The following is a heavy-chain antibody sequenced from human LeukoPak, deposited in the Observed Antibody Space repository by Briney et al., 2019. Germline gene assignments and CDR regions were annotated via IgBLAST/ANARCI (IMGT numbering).Heavy chain of an antibody. CDR2: INPRDGGT. V-gene: IGHV1-46*01. J-gene: IGHJ4*02. CDR3: ARGVFWNDGYFDY. Sequence: ASVKVSCKSSGYTFTTYYMHWVRQAPGQGPEWMGIINPRDGGTTYAQKFQGRVTMTTDTSTSTAYMELRSLRSDDTAVYYCARGVFWNDGYFDYWGQGTLVTVSS. D-gene: IGHD1-1*01. CDR1: GYTFTTYY.